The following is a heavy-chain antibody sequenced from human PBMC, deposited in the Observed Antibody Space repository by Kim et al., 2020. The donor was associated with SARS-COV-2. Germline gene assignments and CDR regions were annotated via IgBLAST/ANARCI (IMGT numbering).Heavy chain of an antibody. J-gene: IGHJ4*02. CDR3: ASVHSLGY. CDR2: ITGGSHTI. Sequence: GGSLRLSCVGTGFTFSSYSMNWVRQAPGKGLEWLSYITGGSHTIHYADSVKGRFTISRDDAKNSLYLQMNSLRDEDTAVYYCASVHSLGYWGQGTLVTVSS. V-gene: IGHV3-48*02. CDR1: GFTFSSYS. D-gene: IGHD6-6*01.